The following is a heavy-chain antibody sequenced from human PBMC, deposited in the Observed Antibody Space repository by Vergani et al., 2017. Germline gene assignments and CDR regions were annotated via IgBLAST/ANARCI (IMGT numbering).Heavy chain of an antibody. J-gene: IGHJ3*01. Sequence: QVQLVESGGGVVQPGRSLRLSCAASGFTFNQYGMHWVRQAPGKGLEWVAVTWYDGNNKQYADSVKGRFTISRDNSKSTMYLQMNSLRDEDTGVYYCAKVCGSTSCPYGGGAFDVWGHGTMVTVSS. D-gene: IGHD2-2*01. CDR1: GFTFNQYG. CDR2: TWYDGNNK. V-gene: IGHV3-33*06. CDR3: AKVCGSTSCPYGGGAFDV.